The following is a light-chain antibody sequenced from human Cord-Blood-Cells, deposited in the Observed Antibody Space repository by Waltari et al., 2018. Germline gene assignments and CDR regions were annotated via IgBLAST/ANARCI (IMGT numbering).Light chain of an antibody. CDR1: SSDVGSYNL. CDR2: ESS. Sequence: SALTQPASVSGSPGQSITISCTGTSSDVGSYNLVSWYQQHPGKAPKLMIYESSKPPSGVSNRFSGSKSGTTASLTTSGLQAEDAADYCCSPYAGSSTLVFGGGTKLTVL. V-gene: IGLV2-23*01. J-gene: IGLJ2*01. CDR3: SPYAGSSTLV.